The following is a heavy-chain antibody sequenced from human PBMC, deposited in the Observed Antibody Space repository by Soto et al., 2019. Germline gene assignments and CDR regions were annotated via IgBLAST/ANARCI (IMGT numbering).Heavy chain of an antibody. J-gene: IGHJ6*03. Sequence: GGSLRLSCAASGFTFSSYGMHWVRQAPGKGLEWVAVISYDGSNKYYADSVKGRFTISRDNSKNTLYLQMNSLRAEDTAVYYCAKDLVRYYYYYMDVWGKGTTVTVSS. CDR3: AKDLVRYYYYYMDV. D-gene: IGHD2-8*02. V-gene: IGHV3-30*18. CDR2: ISYDGSNK. CDR1: GFTFSSYG.